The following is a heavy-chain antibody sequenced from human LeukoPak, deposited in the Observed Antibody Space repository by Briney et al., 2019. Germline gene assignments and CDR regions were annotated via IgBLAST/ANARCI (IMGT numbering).Heavy chain of an antibody. Sequence: GGSLRLSCAASGFTFSNYWMSWVRQAPGKGLEWVANIKQDGSEKYYVDAVKGRFTFSRDNAKNSLFLQMSSLRAEDTAVYYCTSEGNYGSGSFSFNYWGQGTLVTVSS. V-gene: IGHV3-7*05. CDR2: IKQDGSEK. J-gene: IGHJ4*02. D-gene: IGHD3-10*01. CDR1: GFTFSNYW. CDR3: TSEGNYGSGSFSFNY.